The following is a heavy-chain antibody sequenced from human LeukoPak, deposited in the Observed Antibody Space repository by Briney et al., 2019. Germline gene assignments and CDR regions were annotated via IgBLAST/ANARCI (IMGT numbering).Heavy chain of an antibody. Sequence: ASVKVSCKASGYTFTRYGISWVRRAPGQGLEWMGWISAYNGNTNYAQKLQGRLTMTTDTSTSTAYMELRSLRSDDTAVYYCARVVEDLFPYYFDYWGQGTLVTVSS. D-gene: IGHD3-10*01. CDR2: ISAYNGNT. J-gene: IGHJ4*02. CDR3: ARVVEDLFPYYFDY. CDR1: GYTFTRYG. V-gene: IGHV1-18*01.